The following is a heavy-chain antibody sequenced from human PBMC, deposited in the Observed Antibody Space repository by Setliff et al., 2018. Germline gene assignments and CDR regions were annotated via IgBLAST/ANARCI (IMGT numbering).Heavy chain of an antibody. V-gene: IGHV1-18*01. CDR1: AYILSSYG. CDR2: ISPYNGVA. CDR3: AISSLSICSGDTCPNAFDI. Sequence: GASVKVSCKASAYILSSYGISWVRQAPGEGLEWMGWISPYNGVASYAQRFQGRVTMTTDTSTSAAYLGLMSLRSDDTAVYYCAISSLSICSGDTCPNAFDIWGQGTMVTVSS. J-gene: IGHJ3*02. D-gene: IGHD2-15*01.